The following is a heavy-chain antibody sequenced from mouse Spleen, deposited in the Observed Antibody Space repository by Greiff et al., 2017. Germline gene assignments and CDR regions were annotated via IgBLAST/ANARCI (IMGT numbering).Heavy chain of an antibody. CDR3: ARDGSGYNFDY. Sequence: QVQLKQPGAELVRPGSSVKLSCKASGYTFTSYWMHWVKQRPIQGLEWIGNIDPSDSETHYNQKFKDKATLTVDKSSSTAYMQLSSLTSEDSAVYYCARDGSGYNFDYWGQGTTLTVSS. CDR1: GYTFTSYW. D-gene: IGHD1-1*01. V-gene: IGHV1-52*01. J-gene: IGHJ2*01. CDR2: IDPSDSET.